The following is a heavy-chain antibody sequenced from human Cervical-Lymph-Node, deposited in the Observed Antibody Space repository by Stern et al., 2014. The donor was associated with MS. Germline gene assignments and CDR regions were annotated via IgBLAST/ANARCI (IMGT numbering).Heavy chain of an antibody. J-gene: IGHJ4*02. Sequence: EVQLVESGAELIRPGGSLKISCKGSGYKFSIYWIAWVRQMPGKGLEWMGIIYPGDSETRYSPSFQGQVTMSTDKSTSTRHLQWSSLNASDTAMYFCARQTTAWASDVWGQGTLVTVSS. D-gene: IGHD1-14*01. CDR1: GYKFSIYW. CDR2: IYPGDSET. CDR3: ARQTTAWASDV. V-gene: IGHV5-51*01.